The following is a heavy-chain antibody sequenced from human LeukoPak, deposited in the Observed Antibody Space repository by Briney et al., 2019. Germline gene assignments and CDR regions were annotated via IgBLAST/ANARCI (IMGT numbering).Heavy chain of an antibody. Sequence: SGSTNYNPSLKSRVTISVDTSKNQFSLKLSSVTAADTAVYYCARERDIVVVVAADYDAFDIWGQGTMVTVSS. D-gene: IGHD2-15*01. J-gene: IGHJ3*02. CDR3: ARERDIVVVVAADYDAFDI. CDR2: SGST. V-gene: IGHV4-34*01.